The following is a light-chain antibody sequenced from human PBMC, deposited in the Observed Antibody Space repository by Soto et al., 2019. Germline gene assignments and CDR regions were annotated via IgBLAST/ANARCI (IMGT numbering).Light chain of an antibody. Sequence: QAVVTQPASVSGSPGQSITISCTATASDVGGYIYFSWYQQHPRKAPKLIIYEVNNRPSGVSNRFSGSKSGKTASLTISGLQAEDEADYYCTSYISSSTLVVFGGGTQLTVL. CDR1: ASDVGGYIY. CDR3: TSYISSSTLVV. CDR2: EVN. V-gene: IGLV2-14*01. J-gene: IGLJ2*01.